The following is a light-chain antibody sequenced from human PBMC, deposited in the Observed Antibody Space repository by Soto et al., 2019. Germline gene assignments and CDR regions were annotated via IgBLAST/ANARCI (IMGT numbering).Light chain of an antibody. CDR2: DTS. Sequence: IVLTQSPGTLSLSPGERATLSCRASQSVGRRYLAWYQQKPVQAPMLLIYDTSERASDIPDRFSGSGSGTDLTLTISRLVHEDFAVYYCQYQGTFGGGNKVEIK. CDR1: QSVGRRY. CDR3: QYQGT. J-gene: IGKJ4*01. V-gene: IGKV3-20*01.